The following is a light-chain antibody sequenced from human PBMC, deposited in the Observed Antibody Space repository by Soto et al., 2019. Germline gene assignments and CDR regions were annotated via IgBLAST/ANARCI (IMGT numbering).Light chain of an antibody. CDR1: QGLVYSEGSTF. V-gene: IGKV2-30*01. J-gene: IGKJ1*01. CDR2: KVS. CDR3: MQGTHWPWT. Sequence: DVVMTQSPLSLPVTLGQPASISCRSTQGLVYSEGSTFLNWFHQRPGQSPRRLIYKVSNRDSGVPDRFSGSGSGTDFRLTISRVEAEDVGVYYCMQGTHWPWTFGQGTKVEIK.